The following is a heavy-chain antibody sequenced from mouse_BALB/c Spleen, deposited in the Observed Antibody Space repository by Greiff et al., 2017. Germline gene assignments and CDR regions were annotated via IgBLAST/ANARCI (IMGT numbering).Heavy chain of an antibody. V-gene: IGHV5-9-3*01. CDR2: ISSGGSYT. CDR1: GFTFSSYA. CDR3: ARLRVYYGSSSFDY. Sequence: DVHLVESGGGLVKPGGSLKLSCAASGFTFSSYAMSWVRQTPEKRLEWVATISSGGSYTYYPDSVKGRFTISRDNAKNTLYLQMSSLRSEDPAMYYGARLRVYYGSSSFDYWGQGTTLTVSS. J-gene: IGHJ2*01. D-gene: IGHD1-1*01.